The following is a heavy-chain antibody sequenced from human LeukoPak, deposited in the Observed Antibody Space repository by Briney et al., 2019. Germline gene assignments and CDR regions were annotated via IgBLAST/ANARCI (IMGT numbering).Heavy chain of an antibody. CDR2: IQDDGATT. D-gene: IGHD3-22*01. CDR3: ATQSITLVVVISPFDY. Sequence: GGSLRLYCAASGLTSSNFPMHWLRQAQGKGLEWVALIQDDGATTNYVDSVRGRFTISRDNSKGTVYLQMNSLKPDDTAVYYCATQSITLVVVISPFDYWGQGTLVTVSS. J-gene: IGHJ4*02. CDR1: GLTSSNFP. V-gene: IGHV3-30*02.